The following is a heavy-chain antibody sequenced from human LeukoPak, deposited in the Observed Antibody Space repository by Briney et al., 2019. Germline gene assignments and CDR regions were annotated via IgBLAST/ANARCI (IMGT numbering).Heavy chain of an antibody. CDR2: INPSGGST. CDR1: GYTFTRYY. D-gene: IGHD6-13*01. V-gene: IGHV1-46*01. CDR3: ARALAPAAGRRAGMMGD. J-gene: IGHJ4*02. Sequence: GASVKVSCKASGYTFTRYYIHWVRQAPGQGLEWMGIINPSGGSTSYAQKFQGRVTMTRDMSTSTVYMEMSSLRFEDTAVYYCARALAPAAGRRAGMMGDWGQGTLVTASS.